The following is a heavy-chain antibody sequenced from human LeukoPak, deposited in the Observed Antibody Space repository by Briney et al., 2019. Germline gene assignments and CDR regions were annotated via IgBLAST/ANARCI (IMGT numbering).Heavy chain of an antibody. V-gene: IGHV3-7*01. Sequence: GGSLRLPCAASGFTFTAYAMSWFRQTPEKGLEWVANIHDDGIVTHYVDSVKGHFTISRDSARNSVNLQLNSLRVEDTALYYCARGRGWVDHWGQGTLVTVSS. D-gene: IGHD3-16*01. CDR2: IHDDGIVT. CDR1: GFTFTAYA. J-gene: IGHJ4*02. CDR3: ARGRGWVDH.